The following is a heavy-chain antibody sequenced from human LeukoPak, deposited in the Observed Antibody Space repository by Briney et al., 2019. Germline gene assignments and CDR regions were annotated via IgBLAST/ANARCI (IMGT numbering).Heavy chain of an antibody. V-gene: IGHV3-23*01. CDR1: GFTFSSHA. Sequence: PGGSLRLSCAVSGFTFSSHAMTWVRQAPGKGLQWVSTITNSGDTTFVADSVKGRFTISRDNSKNTLYLQMSSLRAEDTAVYYCAKAHSSSLDYWGQGTLVTVSS. J-gene: IGHJ4*02. D-gene: IGHD6-13*01. CDR3: AKAHSSSLDY. CDR2: ITNSGDTT.